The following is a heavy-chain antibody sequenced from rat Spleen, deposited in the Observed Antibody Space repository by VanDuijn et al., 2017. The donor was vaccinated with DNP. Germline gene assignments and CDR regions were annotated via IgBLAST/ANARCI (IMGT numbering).Heavy chain of an antibody. CDR2: IQSGGST. D-gene: IGHD1-4*01. CDR1: GFSLTSYH. Sequence: QVQLKESGPGLVQPSQTLSLTCTVSGFSLTSYHVHWVRQPPGKGLEWMGRIQSGGSTDYNSALKSRLSISRDTSKSQVFLKMNSVQTEDTAMYFCAGFNYPGIRDWGQGVMVTVSS. CDR3: AGFNYPGIRD. J-gene: IGHJ2*01. V-gene: IGHV2-27*01.